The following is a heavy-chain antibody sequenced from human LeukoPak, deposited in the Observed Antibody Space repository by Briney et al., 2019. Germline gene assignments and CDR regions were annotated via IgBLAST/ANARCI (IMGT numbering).Heavy chain of an antibody. V-gene: IGHV1-46*01. D-gene: IGHD5-18*01. CDR3: AREIGPRQLHLWGSAFDY. J-gene: IGHJ4*02. CDR2: INPSGGTT. Sequence: ASVKVSCKASGYTFINYYMHWVRQAPGQGLEWMGIINPSGGTTSYAQNLQGRVTMTRDTSTSTVYMELSSLRSEDTAVYYCAREIGPRQLHLWGSAFDYWGQGTLVTVSS. CDR1: GYTFINYY.